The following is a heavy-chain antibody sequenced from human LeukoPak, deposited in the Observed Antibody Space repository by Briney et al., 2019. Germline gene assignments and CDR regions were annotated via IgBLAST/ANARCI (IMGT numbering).Heavy chain of an antibody. CDR2: IYHSGST. V-gene: IGHV4-4*02. CDR3: ASFAWLRSTFDY. CDR1: GGSISSSNW. Sequence: SETLSLTCAVSGGSISSSNWWSWVRQPPGKGLEWIGEIYHSGSTNYNPSLKSRVTISVDTSKNQFSLKLSSVTAADTAVYYCASFAWLRSTFDYWGQGTLITVSS. D-gene: IGHD5-12*01. J-gene: IGHJ4*02.